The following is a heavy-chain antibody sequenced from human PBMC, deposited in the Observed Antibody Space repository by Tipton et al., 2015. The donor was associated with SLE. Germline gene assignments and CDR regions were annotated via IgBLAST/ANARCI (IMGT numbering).Heavy chain of an antibody. CDR2: NVPFLGRP. CDR1: GYTFTSYG. V-gene: IGHV1-69*10. CDR3: ARGGFSNSWRFDY. Sequence: QLVQSGAEVKKPGASVKVSCKASGYTFTSYGFSWVRQAPGQGLEWMGGNVPFLGRPNYAKKFQGRVTISADDSSTTVYMELSSLRSDDTAVYFCARGGFSNSWRFDYWGQGSVVTVSS. D-gene: IGHD6-13*01. J-gene: IGHJ4*02.